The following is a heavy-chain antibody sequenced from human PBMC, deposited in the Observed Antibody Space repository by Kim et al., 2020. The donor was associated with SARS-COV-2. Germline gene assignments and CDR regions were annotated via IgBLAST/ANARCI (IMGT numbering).Heavy chain of an antibody. CDR3: ARDAWAQRGTDGFDY. J-gene: IGHJ4*02. V-gene: IGHV3-7*01. CDR1: GFSFNSFW. CDR2: INQDGSEK. D-gene: IGHD7-27*01. Sequence: GGSLRLSCAASGFSFNSFWMSWVRQAPGKVLEWLANINQDGSEKKFVDSVKGRFTISRDNAENSVYLQMNSLRVEDSAVYYCARDAWAQRGTDGFDYWGQGTLVTVSS.